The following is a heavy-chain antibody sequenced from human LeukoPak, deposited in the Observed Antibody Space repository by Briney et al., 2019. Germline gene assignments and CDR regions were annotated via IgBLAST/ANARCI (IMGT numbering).Heavy chain of an antibody. J-gene: IGHJ5*02. D-gene: IGHD6-25*01. V-gene: IGHV4-59*01. CDR2: IYYSGST. CDR1: GGSIGSYY. CDR3: ARVVSDNWFDP. Sequence: SETLSLTCTVSGGSIGSYYWSWIRQPPGKGLEWIGYIYYSGSTNYNPSLKSRVTISVDTSKNQFSLKLSSVTAADTAVYYCARVVSDNWFDPWGQGTPVTVSS.